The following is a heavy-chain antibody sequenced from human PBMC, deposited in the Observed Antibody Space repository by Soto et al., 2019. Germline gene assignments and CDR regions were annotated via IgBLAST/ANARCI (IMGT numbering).Heavy chain of an antibody. CDR2: IYSGGST. V-gene: IGHV3-53*01. CDR1: GVTVSSNN. CDR3: ARDRVESGYPEYFQH. Sequence: EVQLVESGGGLIQPGGSLRLSCAASGVTVSSNNMSWVRQAPGKGLGWVSVIYSGGSTYYADSVKGRFTISRDNSKNTLYPQMNSLRAEDTAVYYCARDRVESGYPEYFQHWGQGTLVTVSS. J-gene: IGHJ1*01. D-gene: IGHD3-22*01.